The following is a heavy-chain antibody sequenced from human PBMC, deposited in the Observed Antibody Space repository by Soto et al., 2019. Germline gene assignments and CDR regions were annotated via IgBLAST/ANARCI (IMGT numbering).Heavy chain of an antibody. V-gene: IGHV5-51*01. Sequence: PGESLKISCKGSGYSFTSYWIGWVRQMPGKGLEWMGIIYPGDSDTRYSPSFQGQVTISADKSISTAYLQWSSLKASDTAMYYCARRRPYDYVWGSYRYPFDYWGQGTLVTVSS. CDR2: IYPGDSDT. D-gene: IGHD3-16*02. CDR1: GYSFTSYW. CDR3: ARRRPYDYVWGSYRYPFDY. J-gene: IGHJ4*02.